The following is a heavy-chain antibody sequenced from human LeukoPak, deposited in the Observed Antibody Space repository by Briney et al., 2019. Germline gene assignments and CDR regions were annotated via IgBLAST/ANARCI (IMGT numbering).Heavy chain of an antibody. J-gene: IGHJ4*02. V-gene: IGHV4-61*02. CDR1: GGSISSGSYY. D-gene: IGHD2-2*01. CDR3: ARAQDGLVPAADYFDY. CDR2: IYTSGST. Sequence: SETLSLTCTVSGGSISSGSYYWSWIRQPAGKGLEWIGRIYTSGSTNYNPSLKSRVTISVDTSKNQSSLKLSSVTAADTAVYYCARAQDGLVPAADYFDYWGQGTLVTVSS.